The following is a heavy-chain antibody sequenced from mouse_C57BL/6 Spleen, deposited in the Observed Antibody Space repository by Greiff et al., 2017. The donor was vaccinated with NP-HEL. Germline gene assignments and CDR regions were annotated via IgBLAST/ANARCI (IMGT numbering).Heavy chain of an antibody. Sequence: QVQLKQPGAELVMPGASVKLSCKASGYTFTSYWMHWVKQRPGQGLEWIGEIDPSDSYTNYNQKFKGKSTLTVDKSSSTAYMQLSSLTSEDSAVDDCARRHSSYYGSSYYAMDYWGQGTSVTVSS. CDR3: ARRHSSYYGSSYYAMDY. CDR2: IDPSDSYT. V-gene: IGHV1-69*01. J-gene: IGHJ4*01. D-gene: IGHD1-1*01. CDR1: GYTFTSYW.